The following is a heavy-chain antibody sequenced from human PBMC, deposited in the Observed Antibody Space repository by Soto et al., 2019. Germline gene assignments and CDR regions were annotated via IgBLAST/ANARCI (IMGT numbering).Heavy chain of an antibody. Sequence: GGSLRLSCAAFGFTFSSYAMHWVRQARGKGLEWVAVISYDGSNKYYADSVKGRFTISRDNSKNTLYLQMNSLRAEDTAVYYCAKDDTAMAVGGVDYWGQGTLVTVSS. CDR2: ISYDGSNK. CDR1: GFTFSSYA. CDR3: AKDDTAMAVGGVDY. V-gene: IGHV3-30*18. J-gene: IGHJ4*02. D-gene: IGHD5-18*01.